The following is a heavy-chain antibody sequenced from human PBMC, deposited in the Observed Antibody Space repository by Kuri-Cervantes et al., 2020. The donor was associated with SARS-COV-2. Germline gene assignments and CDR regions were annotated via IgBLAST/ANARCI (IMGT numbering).Heavy chain of an antibody. J-gene: IGHJ4*02. CDR2: INPSGGST. V-gene: IGHV1-46*01. Sequence: ASVKVSCKASGYTFTSYYMHWLRQAPGQGLEWMGIINPSGGSTSYAQKFQGRVAMTRDRSTSTVCIELSSLRSEDTAVYYCARAELTGIDYWGQGTLVTVSS. D-gene: IGHD7-27*01. CDR3: ARAELTGIDY. CDR1: GYTFTSYY.